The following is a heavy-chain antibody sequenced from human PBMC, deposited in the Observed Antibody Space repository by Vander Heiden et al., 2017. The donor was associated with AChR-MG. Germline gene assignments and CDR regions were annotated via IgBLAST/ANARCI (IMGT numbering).Heavy chain of an antibody. Sequence: QVQLVQSETEMKKPGASVKVSCKASGYTFTAYYINWVRQAPGQGLEWMGRINPNTGVTQRAQRFQGSVTVTRDTSISTVYMELNRLTSDDSAMYFCARGRGSGTYYMDYWGQGTLVTVSS. CDR2: INPNTGVT. CDR3: ARGRGSGTYYMDY. J-gene: IGHJ4*02. CDR1: GYTFTAYY. D-gene: IGHD3-10*01. V-gene: IGHV1-2*06.